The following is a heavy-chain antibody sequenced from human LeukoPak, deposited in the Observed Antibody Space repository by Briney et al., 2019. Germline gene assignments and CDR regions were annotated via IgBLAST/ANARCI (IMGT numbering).Heavy chain of an antibody. D-gene: IGHD3-10*01. J-gene: IGHJ6*02. CDR3: AKDKMTRFGEPYCYYGMDV. V-gene: IGHV3-9*01. CDR1: GFTFDDYA. Sequence: GGSLRLSCAASGFTFDDYAMHWVRQAPGKGLEWVSGISWNSGSIGYADSVKGRFTISRDNAKNSLYLQMNSLRAEDTALYYCAKDKMTRFGEPYCYYGMDVWGQGTTVTVSS. CDR2: ISWNSGSI.